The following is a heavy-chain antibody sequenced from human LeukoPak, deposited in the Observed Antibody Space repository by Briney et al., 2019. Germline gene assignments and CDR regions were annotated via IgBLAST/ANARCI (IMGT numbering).Heavy chain of an antibody. CDR3: AKGRRPSFFDY. CDR2: ISTYNGNT. V-gene: IGHV1-18*01. CDR1: GYTFTTYD. Sequence: ASLKVSCKASGYTFTTYDINWVRQAPGQGLEWMGWISTYNGNTNYAQKLQGRVTMTIDTSTTTAYMELRSLRSDDTAVYYCAKGRRPSFFDYWGQGTLVTVSS. J-gene: IGHJ4*02.